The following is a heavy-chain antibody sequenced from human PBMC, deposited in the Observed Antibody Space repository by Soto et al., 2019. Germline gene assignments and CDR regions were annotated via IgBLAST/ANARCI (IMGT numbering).Heavy chain of an antibody. D-gene: IGHD3-22*01. CDR2: IYYSGST. Sequence: PSETLSLTCTVSGGSISSSSYYWGWIRQPPGKGLEWIGSIYYSGSTYYNPSLKSRVTISVDTSKKQFSLKLSSVTAADTAVYYCARRLYYDSSGFEGGGMDVWGQGTTV. CDR3: ARRLYYDSSGFEGGGMDV. V-gene: IGHV4-39*01. CDR1: GGSISSSSYY. J-gene: IGHJ6*02.